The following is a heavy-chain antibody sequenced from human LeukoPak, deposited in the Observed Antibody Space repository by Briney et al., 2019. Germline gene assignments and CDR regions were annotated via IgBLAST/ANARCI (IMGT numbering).Heavy chain of an antibody. D-gene: IGHD3-3*01. J-gene: IGHJ6*02. CDR2: ISAYNGNT. Sequence: GSVKVSCKASGYTCTSYGISSVRQALGQGLEWMGWISAYNGNTNYAQKLQCRVTMTTDTSTSTAYMELRSLRSDDTAVYYCARDYDFWSGSIPYYYYYGMDVWGQGTTVTVSS. CDR1: GYTCTSYG. V-gene: IGHV1-18*01. CDR3: ARDYDFWSGSIPYYYYYGMDV.